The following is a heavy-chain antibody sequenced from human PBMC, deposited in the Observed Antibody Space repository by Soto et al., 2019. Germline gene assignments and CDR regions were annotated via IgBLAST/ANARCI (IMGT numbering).Heavy chain of an antibody. Sequence: TLSLTCTVTGGSISSCDYYWSLIRQPPGKGLEWIGYIYYSGTTYYNPSLKSRVTISVDTSKNQFSLKVSSVTAADTAVYYCARVPRRYCSCGSCYSARNIYYCAQGTAVPVSS. CDR2: IYYSGTT. CDR3: ARVPRRYCSCGSCYSARNIYY. CDR1: GGSISSCDYY. J-gene: IGHJ4*02. D-gene: IGHD2-15*01. V-gene: IGHV4-30-4*01.